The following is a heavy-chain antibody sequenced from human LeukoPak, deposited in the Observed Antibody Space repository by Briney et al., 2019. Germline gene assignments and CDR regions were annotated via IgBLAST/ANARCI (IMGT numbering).Heavy chain of an antibody. CDR2: IKQDGSEK. D-gene: IGHD1-26*01. CDR3: ARAVGANDDFDY. CDR1: EFTFSTYG. J-gene: IGHJ4*02. V-gene: IGHV3-7*01. Sequence: GGSLRLSCAASEFTFSTYGMNWVRQAPGKGLEWVANIKQDGSEKYYVDSVKGRFTISRDNAKNSLYLQMNSLRAEDTAVYYCARAVGANDDFDYWGQGTLVTVSS.